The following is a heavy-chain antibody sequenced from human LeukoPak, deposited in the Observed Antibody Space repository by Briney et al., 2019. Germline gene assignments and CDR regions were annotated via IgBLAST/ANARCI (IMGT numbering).Heavy chain of an antibody. CDR2: IYSGGST. J-gene: IGHJ6*03. D-gene: IGHD5-18*01. Sequence: GGSLRLSCAASGFTVSSNYMSWVRQAPGKGLEWVSVIYSGGSTYYADSVKGRFTISRDNSKNTLYLQMNSLRAEATAVYYCARVDTAMADSSYYYYYHMDVWGKGTTVTVSS. V-gene: IGHV3-53*01. CDR3: ARVDTAMADSSYYYYYHMDV. CDR1: GFTVSSNY.